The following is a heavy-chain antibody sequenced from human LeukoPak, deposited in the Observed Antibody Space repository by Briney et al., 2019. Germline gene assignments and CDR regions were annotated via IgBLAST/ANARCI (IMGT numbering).Heavy chain of an antibody. D-gene: IGHD2-2*02. V-gene: IGHV1-2*02. CDR1: GYTFTGYY. J-gene: IGHJ2*01. CDR2: INPNSGGT. CDR3: ASPRGCSSTSCYRHPYWYFDL. Sequence: GASVKVSCKASGYTFTGYYMHWVRQAPGQGLEWMGWINPNSGGTNYAQKFQGRVTMTRDTSISTAYMELSRLRSDDTAVYYCASPRGCSSTSCYRHPYWYFDLWGRGTLVTVSS.